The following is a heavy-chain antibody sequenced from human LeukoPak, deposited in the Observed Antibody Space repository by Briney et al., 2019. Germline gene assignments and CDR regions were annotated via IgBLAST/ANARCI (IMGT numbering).Heavy chain of an antibody. J-gene: IGHJ5*02. V-gene: IGHV1-2*02. CDR2: INPNSGGT. D-gene: IGHD1-1*01. Sequence: ASVKVSCKASGYTFPGYYMHRVGQAPGQGREWMGWINPNSGGTNDAQKFQGRVTMTRDTSMRTAYMELSRRRSDDTAVYSCARGTRTGITLLGNWFDPWGQGTLVTVSS. CDR3: ARGTRTGITLLGNWFDP. CDR1: GYTFPGYY.